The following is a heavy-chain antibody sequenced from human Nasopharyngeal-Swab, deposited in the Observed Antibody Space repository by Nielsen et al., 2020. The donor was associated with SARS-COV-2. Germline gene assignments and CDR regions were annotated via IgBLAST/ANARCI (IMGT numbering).Heavy chain of an antibody. Sequence: WIRQPPGKGLEWIGEIYHSGSTNYNPSLKSRVTISVDKSKNQFSLKLSSVTAAGTAVYYCARDELMVYYYYGMDVWGQGTTVTVSS. V-gene: IGHV4-4*02. J-gene: IGHJ6*02. D-gene: IGHD2-8*01. CDR3: ARDELMVYYYYGMDV. CDR2: IYHSGST.